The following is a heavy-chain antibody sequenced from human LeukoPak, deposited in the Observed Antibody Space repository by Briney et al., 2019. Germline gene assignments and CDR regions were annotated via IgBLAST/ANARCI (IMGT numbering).Heavy chain of an antibody. CDR2: IYYSGST. J-gene: IGHJ4*02. V-gene: IGHV4-61*01. Sequence: SETLSLTCTVSGYSISSVYYWTWIRQPPGKGLEWIGYIYYSGSTNYNPSLKSRVIISVDTSKNQFSLKLNSVTAADTAVYYCARAGDYGIKDWGQGTLVTVSS. CDR3: ARAGDYGIKD. D-gene: IGHD4-17*01. CDR1: GYSISSVYY.